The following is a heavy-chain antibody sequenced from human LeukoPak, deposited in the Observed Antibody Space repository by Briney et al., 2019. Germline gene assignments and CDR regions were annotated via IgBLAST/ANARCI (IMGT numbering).Heavy chain of an antibody. CDR1: GFTFSSYD. V-gene: IGHV3-13*05. CDR2: IGTAGDP. CDR3: ARGRYCSSTSCYEGGYYGMDV. Sequence: PGGSLRLSCAASGFTFSSYDIHWVRQATGKCLEWVSAIGTAGDPYYPGSLKGRFTISRENAKNSLYLQMNSLRAGDTAVYYCARGRYCSSTSCYEGGYYGMDVWGKGTTVTVSS. J-gene: IGHJ6*04. D-gene: IGHD2-2*01.